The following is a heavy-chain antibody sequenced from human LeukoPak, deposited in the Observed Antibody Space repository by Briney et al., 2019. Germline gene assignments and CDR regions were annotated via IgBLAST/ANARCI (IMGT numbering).Heavy chain of an antibody. CDR3: ARDNWNDFTVDY. D-gene: IGHD1-20*01. CDR2: ISSCSSYI. CDR1: GFTFSSYS. Sequence: GGSLRLSCAASGFTFSSYSMNWVRQAPGKGLEWVSSISSCSSYIYYADSVKGRFTISRDNAKNSLYLQMNSLRAEDTAVYYCARDNWNDFTVDYWGQGTLVTVSS. V-gene: IGHV3-21*01. J-gene: IGHJ4*02.